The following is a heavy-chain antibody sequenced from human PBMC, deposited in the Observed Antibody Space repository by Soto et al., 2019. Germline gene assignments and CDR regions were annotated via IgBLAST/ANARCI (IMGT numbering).Heavy chain of an antibody. CDR2: ISSGSSYI. CDR1: GFTFTSYA. V-gene: IGHV3-21*01. Sequence: GGSLRLSCAASGFTFTSYAMSWVRQAPGKGLEWVSAISSGSSYIYYADSVKGRFTISRDNAKNSLYLQMNSLRAEDTAVYYCARQDIVVVPAAMPAKWFDPWGQGTLVTVSS. J-gene: IGHJ5*02. CDR3: ARQDIVVVPAAMPAKWFDP. D-gene: IGHD2-2*01.